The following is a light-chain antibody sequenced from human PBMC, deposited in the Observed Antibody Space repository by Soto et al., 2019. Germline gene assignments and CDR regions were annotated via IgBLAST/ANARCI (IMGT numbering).Light chain of an antibody. J-gene: IGKJ1*01. CDR1: QGISSY. Sequence: DIQLTQSPSFLSASVGETVAITCRASQGISSYLAWYQQKPGKAPNLLIYVASTLQSGVPSRFSGRGSGTEFTLTISSLQPEDFATYYCLQHFNFSWTFGQGTKVDIK. CDR2: VAS. CDR3: LQHFNFSWT. V-gene: IGKV1-9*01.